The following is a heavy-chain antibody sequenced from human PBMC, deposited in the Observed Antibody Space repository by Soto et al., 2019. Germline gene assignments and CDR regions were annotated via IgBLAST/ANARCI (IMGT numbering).Heavy chain of an antibody. CDR2: INPDSGDT. CDR1: GYTFSGYY. CDR3: ARTKDFDY. D-gene: IGHD2-8*01. V-gene: IGHV1-2*02. J-gene: IGHJ4*02. Sequence: ASVKVSCKASGYTFSGYYMHWVRQAPGQGLEWMGWINPDSGDTNYVQKFQGRVTMTRDTSISAAYMELSRLRSDDTAVYYCARTKDFDYWGQGTRVTVSS.